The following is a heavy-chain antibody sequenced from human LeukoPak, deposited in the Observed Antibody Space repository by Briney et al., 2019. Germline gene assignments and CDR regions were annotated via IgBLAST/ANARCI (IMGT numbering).Heavy chain of an antibody. CDR2: MRSEARGGTP. D-gene: IGHD5-18*01. CDR1: GFTFSSYA. J-gene: IGHJ3*02. V-gene: IGHV3-15*01. Sequence: GGSLRLSCAASGFTFSSYAMHWVRQAPGKGLEWVGRMRSEARGGTPDYAALVKGRFIISIDDSRSTLYLQMHSLETEDTALYYCTTEGFTYGHYALGIWGQGTVVTVSS. CDR3: TTEGFTYGHYALGI.